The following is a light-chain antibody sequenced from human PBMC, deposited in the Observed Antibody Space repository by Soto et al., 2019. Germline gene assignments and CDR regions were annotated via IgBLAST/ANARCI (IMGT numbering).Light chain of an antibody. J-gene: IGKJ1*01. Sequence: IQLTQFPSSLSASVGDRVTITCQASQDISNYLNWYQQKPGKAPKLLIYDASNLETGVPSRFSGSGSGTDFTFTISSLQPEDIATYYCQQYDKTFGQGTKVDIK. CDR3: QQYDKT. CDR2: DAS. V-gene: IGKV1-33*01. CDR1: QDISNY.